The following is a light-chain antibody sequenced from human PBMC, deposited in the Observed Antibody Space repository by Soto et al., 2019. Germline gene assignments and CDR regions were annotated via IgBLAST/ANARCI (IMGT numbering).Light chain of an antibody. CDR3: QMYTSAPPRCT. Sequence: IQMTQSPSTMTRSVGNRVPLAXRASHTIIIWLSWYQQKPGXAHKLMXXXAYXVKIGVPSRFSGSGSGTDFALTISSLQPEDLATEYCQMYTSAPPRCTFGGGTKVDI. J-gene: IGKJ4*01. CDR2: XAY. CDR1: HTIIIW. V-gene: IGKV1-5*03.